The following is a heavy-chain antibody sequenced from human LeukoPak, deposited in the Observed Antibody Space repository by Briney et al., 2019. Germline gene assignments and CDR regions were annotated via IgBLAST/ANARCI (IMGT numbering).Heavy chain of an antibody. J-gene: IGHJ4*02. V-gene: IGHV3-23*01. D-gene: IGHD3-22*01. CDR3: ASSYGNSAYYPFDY. CDR1: GFTFSSYA. CDR2: VSGTGRST. Sequence: PGGSLRLSCAASGFTFSSYAMSWVRQAPGKGLEWVSGVSGTGRSTYYADSVKGRFTISRDNSKNTLYLQMNTLRAEDTAIYYCASSYGNSAYYPFDYWGQGTLVTVFS.